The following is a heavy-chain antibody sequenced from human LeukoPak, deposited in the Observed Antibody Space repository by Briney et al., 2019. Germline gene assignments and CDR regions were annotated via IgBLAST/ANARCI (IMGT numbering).Heavy chain of an antibody. J-gene: IGHJ4*02. CDR1: GFTFSNYG. CDR2: ISYDGSDK. Sequence: GGSLRLSCAASGFTFSNYGIHWVRQAPGKGLEWVAVISYDGSDKYYAESVKGRFTISRDNSKNTLYLQMNSLRAEDTAVYYCAKSGYNRFDYWGQGTLVTVSS. V-gene: IGHV3-30*18. D-gene: IGHD5-24*01. CDR3: AKSGYNRFDY.